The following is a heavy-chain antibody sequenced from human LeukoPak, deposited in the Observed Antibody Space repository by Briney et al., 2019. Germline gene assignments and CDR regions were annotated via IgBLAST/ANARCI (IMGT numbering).Heavy chain of an antibody. CDR1: GFTVSSNY. J-gene: IGHJ6*02. V-gene: IGHV3-66*01. Sequence: GGSLRLSCAASGFTVSSNYMSWVRQAPGKGLEWVSVIYSGGSTYYADSVKGRFTISRDNSKYTLYLQMNSLRAEDTAVYYCARVYLPAMYSSGSYYGMDVWGQGTTVTVSS. D-gene: IGHD6-19*01. CDR2: IYSGGST. CDR3: ARVYLPAMYSSGSYYGMDV.